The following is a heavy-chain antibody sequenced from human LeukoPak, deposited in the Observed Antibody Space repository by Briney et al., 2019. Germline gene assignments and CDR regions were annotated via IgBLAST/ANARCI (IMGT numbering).Heavy chain of an antibody. Sequence: SVKVSCKASGYTFTNYAISWVRQAPGQGLEWMGGIIPIFGTAKYAQKFQGRVTITADTSTSTAYMELSSLRSEDTAVYYCARAGWLQYYYFDYWGQGTLVTVSS. CDR3: ARAGWLQYYYFDY. CDR1: GYTFTNYA. CDR2: IIPIFGTA. D-gene: IGHD5-24*01. J-gene: IGHJ4*02. V-gene: IGHV1-69*06.